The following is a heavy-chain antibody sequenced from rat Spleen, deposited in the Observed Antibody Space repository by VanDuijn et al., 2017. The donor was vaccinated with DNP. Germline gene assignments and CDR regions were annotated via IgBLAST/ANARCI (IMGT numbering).Heavy chain of an antibody. CDR1: GFTFSDYN. CDR3: ATHRVH. CDR2: ISHDGSST. V-gene: IGHV5-7*01. Sequence: EVQLVESGGGLVQPGRSLKLSCAASGFTFSDYNMAWVRQAPKKGLEWVATISHDGSSTYYRDSVKGRFTISRNNAKSTLFLQMDSLRSEDTATYYCATHRVHWGQGVMVTVSS. D-gene: IGHD1-11*01. J-gene: IGHJ2*01.